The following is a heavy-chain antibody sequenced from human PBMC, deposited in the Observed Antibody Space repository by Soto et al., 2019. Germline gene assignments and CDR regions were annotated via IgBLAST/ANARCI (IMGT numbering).Heavy chain of an antibody. J-gene: IGHJ5*02. Sequence: SGPTLVNPTQTLTLTCAFSGFSLSANGVGVGWIRQPPGGALEWLAIIYWNDGTSIRPTLQSRLSISKDTSKNQVVLSLTNMDPRDTGTYYCARYRDSSGYYYHWFDPWGQGTLVTVSS. V-gene: IGHV2-5*04. CDR1: GFSLSANGVG. D-gene: IGHD3-22*01. CDR2: IYWNDGT. CDR3: ARYRDSSGYYYHWFDP.